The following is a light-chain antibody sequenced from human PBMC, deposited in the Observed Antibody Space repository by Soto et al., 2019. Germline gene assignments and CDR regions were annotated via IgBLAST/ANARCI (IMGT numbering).Light chain of an antibody. V-gene: IGKV3D-15*01. CDR3: QQGDICPWT. Sequence: EVVMTHSSVTLSVSLGQRATLSCRASQTVSSHIAWYQQKPGQAPRLLISGVFVRATGIPGRFSGSGSGTEFTLTISSLQSEAFATYYCQQGDICPWTFGQGTKVDIK. CDR2: GVF. CDR1: QTVSSH. J-gene: IGKJ1*01.